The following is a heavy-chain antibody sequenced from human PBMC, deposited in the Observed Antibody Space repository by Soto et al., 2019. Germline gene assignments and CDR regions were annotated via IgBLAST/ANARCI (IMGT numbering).Heavy chain of an antibody. CDR2: INNSGST. V-gene: IGHV4-34*01. J-gene: IGHJ6*02. D-gene: IGHD3-10*01. Sequence: PSDTLSLTFAVYGGSFSGYYWSWIRQPPGKGLEWILEINNSGSTNYNPSLKSRVTISVDTSKNKFSLKLSSVTDADTAVYYCARGTWFGELTRYYYYGMYXWGQGTTVTVS. CDR3: ARGTWFGELTRYYYYGMYX. CDR1: GGSFSGYY.